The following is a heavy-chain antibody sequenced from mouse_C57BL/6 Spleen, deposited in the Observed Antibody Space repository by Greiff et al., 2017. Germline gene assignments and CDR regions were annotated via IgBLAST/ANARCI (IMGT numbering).Heavy chain of an antibody. Sequence: LQESGAELARPGASVKMSCKASGYTFTSYTMHWVKQRPGQGLEWIGYINPSSGYTKYNQKFKDKATLTADKSSSTAYMQLSSLTSEDSAVYYCARDSSGYVFAYWGQGTLVTVSA. CDR1: GYTFTSYT. V-gene: IGHV1-4*01. CDR3: ARDSSGYVFAY. J-gene: IGHJ3*01. D-gene: IGHD3-2*02. CDR2: INPSSGYT.